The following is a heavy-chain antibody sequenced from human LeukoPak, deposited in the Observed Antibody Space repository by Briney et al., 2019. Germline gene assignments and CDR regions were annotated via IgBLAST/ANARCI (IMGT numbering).Heavy chain of an antibody. D-gene: IGHD6-13*01. V-gene: IGHV1-2*02. CDR1: GYIFTGYY. J-gene: IGHJ4*02. Sequence: ASVKVSCKASGYIFTGYYMHWVRQAPGQGLEWMGWINPNSGDTNYAQKFQGRVTMTRDTSISTAYMELSRLRSEDTAVYYCATGDPTKEYSSSLDYWGQGTLVTVSS. CDR3: ATGDPTKEYSSSLDY. CDR2: INPNSGDT.